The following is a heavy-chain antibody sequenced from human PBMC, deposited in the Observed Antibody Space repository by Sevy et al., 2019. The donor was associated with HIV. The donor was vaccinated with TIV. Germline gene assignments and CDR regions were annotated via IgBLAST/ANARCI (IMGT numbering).Heavy chain of an antibody. D-gene: IGHD3-22*01. CDR3: AAAREYYYGNSGYFDF. CDR2: FDPEDGER. V-gene: IGHV1-24*01. CDR1: GNTLTKLS. Sequence: ASVKVSCKVSGNTLTKLSTHWVRQAPGKGLEWMGSFDPEDGERIYAQKFQGRVTMTEDTSTDTAYMDLSSLRSDDTAVYYCAAAREYYYGNSGYFDFWGQGPLVTVSS. J-gene: IGHJ4*02.